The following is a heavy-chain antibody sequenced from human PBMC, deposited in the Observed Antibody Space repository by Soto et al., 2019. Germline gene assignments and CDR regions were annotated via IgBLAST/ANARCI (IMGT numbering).Heavy chain of an antibody. Sequence: QLQLQESGSGLVKPSQTLSLTCTVSGDSISTGIYSWNWIRQPPGKGLEWIGHIYHDGTTSYNPSLNSRVTISVATSKNPFSLSLNSVSAADSAVYFCARGEGPWGQGTLVTVSS. V-gene: IGHV4-30-2*01. CDR2: IYHDGTT. CDR3: ARGEGP. J-gene: IGHJ4*02. CDR1: GDSISTGIYS.